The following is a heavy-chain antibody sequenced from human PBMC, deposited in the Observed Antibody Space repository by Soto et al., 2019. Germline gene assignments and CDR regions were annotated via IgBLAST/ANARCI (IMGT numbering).Heavy chain of an antibody. V-gene: IGHV1-69*13. CDR3: ARAYCGGDCYSYNWFDP. J-gene: IGHJ5*02. D-gene: IGHD2-21*02. CDR2: IIPIFGTA. Sequence: GASVKVSCKASGGTFSSYAIRWVRQAPGQGLEWMGGIIPIFGTANYAQKFQGRVTITAGESTSTAYMELSSLRSEDTAVYYCARAYCGGDCYSYNWFDPWGQGTLVTVSS. CDR1: GGTFSSYA.